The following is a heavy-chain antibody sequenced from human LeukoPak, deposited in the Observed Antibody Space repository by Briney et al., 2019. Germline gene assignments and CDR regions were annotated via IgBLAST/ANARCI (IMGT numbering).Heavy chain of an antibody. J-gene: IGHJ4*02. V-gene: IGHV3-7*01. CDR2: IKQDGSEK. Sequence: GGSLRLSCAASGFTFSSYWMSWVRQAPGKGLEWVANIKQDGSEKYYVDSVKGRFTISRDNAKNSLYLRMNSLRAEDTAVYYCARITSPILLWFGELSYYFDYWGQGTLVTVSS. CDR1: GFTFSSYW. CDR3: ARITSPILLWFGELSYYFDY. D-gene: IGHD3-10*01.